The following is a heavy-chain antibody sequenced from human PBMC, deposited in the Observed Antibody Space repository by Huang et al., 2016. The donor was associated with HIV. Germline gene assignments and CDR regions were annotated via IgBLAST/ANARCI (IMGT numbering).Heavy chain of an antibody. Sequence: EVELAESGGGSVRPGQSLRLSCVGFGFIFSDYWMHWVRQIPGKGLMWVGRIESDGSSTSYADSVKGRFTIYRDNARNTVYLQMSSLRVDDTAVYYCVRAREKGYDFWSGYRYWGQGAQVTVSS. CDR2: IESDGSST. CDR1: GFIFSDYW. D-gene: IGHD3-3*01. CDR3: VRAREKGYDFWSGYRY. V-gene: IGHV3-74*02. J-gene: IGHJ4*01.